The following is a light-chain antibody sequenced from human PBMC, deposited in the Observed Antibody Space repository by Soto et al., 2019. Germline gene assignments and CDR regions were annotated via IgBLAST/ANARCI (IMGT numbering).Light chain of an antibody. CDR2: GNT. V-gene: IGLV1-47*02. Sequence: QSVLSQPASASVTPGQRVTISCSGSSSNIGRNYIYWYQQLPGTAPKLLIYGNTQRPSGVPDRFSGSKSGTSVSLAISGLRSEDEADYSRAAWDDSLRGYVFGTGTKVTVL. CDR1: SSNIGRNY. CDR3: AAWDDSLRGYV. J-gene: IGLJ1*01.